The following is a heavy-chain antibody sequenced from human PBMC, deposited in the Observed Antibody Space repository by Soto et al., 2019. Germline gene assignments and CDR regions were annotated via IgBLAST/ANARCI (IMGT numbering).Heavy chain of an antibody. Sequence: SETLSLTCTVSGGSISSYYWSWIRQPPGKGLEWIGYIYYSGSTNYNPSLKSRVTISVDTSKNQVSLKLRSVTAADTAVYFCARAGIWISGVVTERGFDPWGQGTLVTVSS. V-gene: IGHV4-59*01. CDR3: ARAGIWISGVVTERGFDP. CDR2: IYYSGST. D-gene: IGHD3-3*01. CDR1: GGSISSYY. J-gene: IGHJ5*02.